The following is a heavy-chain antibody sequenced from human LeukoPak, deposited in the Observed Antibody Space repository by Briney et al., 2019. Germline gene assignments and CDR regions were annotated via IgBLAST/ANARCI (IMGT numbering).Heavy chain of an antibody. Sequence: SETLSLTCTVFGGSISSYYWSWVRQPAGKGLEWIGRIYASGNTNYNPSLKSRVTISLDTSKNQFSLKLSSVSAADTAVYYCARGIAAAASDAFDIWGQGTTVTVSS. D-gene: IGHD6-13*01. CDR3: ARGIAAAASDAFDI. CDR2: IYASGNT. J-gene: IGHJ3*02. V-gene: IGHV4-4*07. CDR1: GGSISSYY.